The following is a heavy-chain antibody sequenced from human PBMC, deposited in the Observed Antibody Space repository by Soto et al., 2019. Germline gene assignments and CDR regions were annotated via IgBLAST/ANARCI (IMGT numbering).Heavy chain of an antibody. CDR1: GGSISSYY. J-gene: IGHJ3*01. CDR2: IYYSGST. V-gene: IGHV4-59*01. D-gene: IGHD3-10*01. Sequence: SETLYLTCTVSGGSISSYYWSWIRQPPGKGLEGIGYIYYSGSTNYNPSLKSRVTISVDTSKNQFSLKLSSVTAADTAVYYCVRGAPYGSGSDGAFDFWGEGTMVT. CDR3: VRGAPYGSGSDGAFDF.